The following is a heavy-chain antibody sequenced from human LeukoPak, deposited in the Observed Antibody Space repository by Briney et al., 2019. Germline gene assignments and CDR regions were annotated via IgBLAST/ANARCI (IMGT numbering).Heavy chain of an antibody. CDR2: IYYSGST. CDR3: ARQYYVWGSYREKYFDY. D-gene: IGHD3-16*02. J-gene: IGHJ4*02. Sequence: PSETLSLTCTVSGGSISSSSYYWGWIRQPPGKGLEWIGSIYYSGSTYYNPSLKSRVTISVDTSKNQFSLKLSSVTAADTAVYYCARQYYVWGSYREKYFDYWGQGTLVTVSS. CDR1: GGSISSSSYY. V-gene: IGHV4-39*01.